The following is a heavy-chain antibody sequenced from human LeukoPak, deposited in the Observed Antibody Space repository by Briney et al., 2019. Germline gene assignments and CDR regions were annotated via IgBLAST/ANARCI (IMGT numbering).Heavy chain of an antibody. CDR2: IYYSGST. V-gene: IGHV4-39*07. Sequence: PSETLSLTCTVSGGSISSSSYYWGWIRQPPGKGLEWIGSIYYSGSTYYNPSLKSRVTISVDTSKNQFSLKLSSVTAADTAVYYCARDLTSPRAGGAFDIWGQGTMVTVSS. CDR1: GGSISSSSYY. J-gene: IGHJ3*02. D-gene: IGHD4-11*01. CDR3: ARDLTSPRAGGAFDI.